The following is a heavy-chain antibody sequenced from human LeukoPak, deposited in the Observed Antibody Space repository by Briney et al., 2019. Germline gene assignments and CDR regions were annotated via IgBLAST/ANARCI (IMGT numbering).Heavy chain of an antibody. V-gene: IGHV3-21*01. CDR2: ISSSSYI. J-gene: IGHJ3*02. CDR3: ANNLRLLPDAFDI. D-gene: IGHD2-15*01. CDR1: GFTFSSYS. Sequence: GGSLRLSCAASGFTFSSYSMNWVRQAPGKGLEWVSSISSSSYIYYADSVKGRFTISRDNAKNSLYLQMNSLRAEDTAVYYCANNLRLLPDAFDIWGQGTMVTVSS.